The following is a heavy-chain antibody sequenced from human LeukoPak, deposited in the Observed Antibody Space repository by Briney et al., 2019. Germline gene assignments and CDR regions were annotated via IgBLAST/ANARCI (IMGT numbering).Heavy chain of an antibody. CDR3: ARDLESGSYHTDAFDI. CDR2: IIPILGIA. CDR1: GGTFSSYA. D-gene: IGHD1-26*01. Sequence: ASVKVSCKASGGTFSSYAISWVRQAPGQGLEWMGRIIPILGIANYAQKFQGRVTITADKSTSTAYMELSSLRSEDTAVYYCARDLESGSYHTDAFDIWGQGTMVTVSS. J-gene: IGHJ3*02. V-gene: IGHV1-69*04.